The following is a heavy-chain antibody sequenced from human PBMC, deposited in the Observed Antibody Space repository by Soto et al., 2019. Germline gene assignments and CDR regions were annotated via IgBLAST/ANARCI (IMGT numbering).Heavy chain of an antibody. CDR1: GFPFSSYG. D-gene: IGHD2-15*01. Sequence: QVQLVESGGGVVQPGRSLRLSCAASGFPFSSYGMHWVRQAPGKGLDWVALISYDGSKKYYGDSVKGRFTISRDNSKQTLYLQMSSLRAEDTAVYYCAGGQYYFDYCGQGTLVSVSS. J-gene: IGHJ4*02. V-gene: IGHV3-30*03. CDR2: ISYDGSKK. CDR3: AGGQYYFDY.